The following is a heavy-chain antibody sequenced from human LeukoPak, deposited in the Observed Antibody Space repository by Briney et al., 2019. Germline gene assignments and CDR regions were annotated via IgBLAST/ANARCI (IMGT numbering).Heavy chain of an antibody. J-gene: IGHJ4*02. CDR2: ISYDGSNK. V-gene: IGHV3-30*18. CDR3: AKDSGYSYGSGWDY. CDR1: GFTFSSYG. Sequence: GGSLRLSCAASGFTFSSYGMHWVRQAPGKGLEWVAVISYDGSNKYYADSVKGRFTISRDNSKNTLYLQMNSLRAEDTAVYYCAKDSGYSYGSGWDYWGQGTLVTVSS. D-gene: IGHD5-18*01.